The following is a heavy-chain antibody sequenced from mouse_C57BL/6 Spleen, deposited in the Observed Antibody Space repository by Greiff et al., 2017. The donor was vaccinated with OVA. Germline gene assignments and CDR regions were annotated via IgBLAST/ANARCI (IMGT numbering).Heavy chain of an antibody. V-gene: IGHV1-59*01. D-gene: IGHD1-1*01. CDR3: SRSYYGSSRDY. CDR1: GYTFTSYW. CDR2: IDPSDSYT. Sequence: VQLQQPGAELVRPGTSVKLSCKASGYTFTSYWLNWVKQRPGKGLEWIGVIDPSDSYTNYNQKFKGKATLTVDTSSSPAYMLLSSLPAEDSAVYYCSRSYYGSSRDYWGQGTTLTVSS. J-gene: IGHJ2*01.